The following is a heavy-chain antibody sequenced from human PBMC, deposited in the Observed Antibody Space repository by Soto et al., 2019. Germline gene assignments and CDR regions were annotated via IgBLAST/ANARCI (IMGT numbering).Heavy chain of an antibody. Sequence: QVQLVQSGAEVKKPGASVKVSCKASGYTFTSYGISWVRQAPGQGLEWMGWISAYNGNTNYAQKLQGRVTMTTDTSPSTAYMELRSLRSDDTAVYYCAARLQYYYGSGSYYWFDPWGQGTLVTVSS. V-gene: IGHV1-18*01. J-gene: IGHJ5*02. CDR2: ISAYNGNT. CDR1: GYTFTSYG. CDR3: AARLQYYYGSGSYYWFDP. D-gene: IGHD3-10*01.